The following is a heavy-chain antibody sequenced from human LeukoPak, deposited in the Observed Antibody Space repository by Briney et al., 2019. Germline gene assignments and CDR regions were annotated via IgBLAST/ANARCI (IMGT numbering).Heavy chain of an antibody. Sequence: ASVKVSFKASGYTFTVYYMHWVRQAPGQGLEWMGWINPNSGGTNYAQKFQGRVTMTRDTSISTAYMELSRLRSGDTAVYYCARDGYCSSTSCDGLNWFDPWGQGTLVTVSS. D-gene: IGHD2-2*03. CDR1: GYTFTVYY. CDR2: INPNSGGT. V-gene: IGHV1-2*02. J-gene: IGHJ5*02. CDR3: ARDGYCSSTSCDGLNWFDP.